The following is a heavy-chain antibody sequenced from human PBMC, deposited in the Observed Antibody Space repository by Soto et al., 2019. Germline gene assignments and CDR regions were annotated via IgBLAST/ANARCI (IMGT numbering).Heavy chain of an antibody. CDR1: GGSISSYY. Sequence: SETLSLTCTVSGGSISSYYWSWIRQPPGKGLEWIGYIYYSGSTNYNPSLKSRVTISVDTSKNQFSLKLSSVAAADTAVYYCAREGLEPTTVTMYYYYYYMDVWGKGATVTVSS. V-gene: IGHV4-59*01. CDR2: IYYSGST. D-gene: IGHD4-4*01. CDR3: AREGLEPTTVTMYYYYYYMDV. J-gene: IGHJ6*03.